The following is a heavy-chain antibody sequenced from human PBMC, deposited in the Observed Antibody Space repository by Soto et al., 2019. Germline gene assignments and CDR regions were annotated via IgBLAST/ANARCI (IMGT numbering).Heavy chain of an antibody. CDR3: ARDDYSGSYYNAFDI. CDR2: IWYDGSNK. CDR1: GFTFSSDG. Sequence: GGSLRLSCAASGFTFSSDGMHWVRQAPGKGLEWVAVIWYDGSNKYYADSVKGRFTISRDNSKNTLYLQMNSLRAEDTAVYYCARDDYSGSYYNAFDIWGQGTMVTVSS. V-gene: IGHV3-33*01. D-gene: IGHD1-26*01. J-gene: IGHJ3*02.